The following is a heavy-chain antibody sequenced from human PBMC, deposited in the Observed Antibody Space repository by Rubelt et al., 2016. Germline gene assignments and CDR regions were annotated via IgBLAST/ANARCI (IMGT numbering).Heavy chain of an antibody. CDR2: FDPEDGET. CDR1: GYTLTELS. D-gene: IGHD2-2*01. Sequence: QVQLVLSGAEVKKPGASVKVSCKVSGYTLTELSMHWVRQAPGKGLEWMGGFDPEDGETIYAHKFQGRVSMPGGTSTDTAYMERSSRRSEDTAVYYCATGIVVVPAHVPSRDYWGQGTLVTVSS. J-gene: IGHJ4*02. V-gene: IGHV1-24*01. CDR3: ATGIVVVPAHVPSRDY.